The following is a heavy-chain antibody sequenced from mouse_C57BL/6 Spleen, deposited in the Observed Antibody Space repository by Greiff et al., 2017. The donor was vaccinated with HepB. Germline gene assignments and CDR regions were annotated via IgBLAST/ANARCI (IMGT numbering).Heavy chain of an antibody. V-gene: IGHV1-69*01. CDR3: ARAPYGYDGYAMDY. Sequence: QVQLKQPGAELVMPGASVKLSCKASGYTFTSYWMHWVKQRPGQGLEWIGEIDPSDSYTNYNQKFKGKSTLTVDKSSSTAYMQLSSLTSEDSAVYYCARAPYGYDGYAMDYWGQGTSVTVSS. J-gene: IGHJ4*01. CDR1: GYTFTSYW. D-gene: IGHD2-2*01. CDR2: IDPSDSYT.